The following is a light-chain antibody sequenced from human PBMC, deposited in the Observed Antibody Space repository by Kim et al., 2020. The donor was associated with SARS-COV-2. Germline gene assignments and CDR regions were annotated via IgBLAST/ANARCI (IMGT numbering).Light chain of an antibody. Sequence: NFMLTQPHSVSESPGKTVTISCTRSSGSIASNYVQWYQQRPGSAPTTVIYEDNQRPSGVPDRFSGSIDSSYNSASLTISGLKTEDEADYYCQSYDSSNVVFGGGTQLIAL. CDR2: EDN. V-gene: IGLV6-57*04. J-gene: IGLJ2*01. CDR1: SGSIASNY. CDR3: QSYDSSNVV.